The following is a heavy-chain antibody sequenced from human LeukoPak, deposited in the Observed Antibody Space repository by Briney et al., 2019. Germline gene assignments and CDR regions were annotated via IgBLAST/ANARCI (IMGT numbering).Heavy chain of an antibody. J-gene: IGHJ6*02. D-gene: IGHD6-13*01. CDR2: ISGSGGST. Sequence: GGSLRLSCAASGFTFSSYAMSWVRQAPGKGLEWVSAISGSGGSTYYADSVKGRFTISRDNSKNTPYLQMNSLRAEDTAVYYCAKRGIGRSNYYYYYGMDVWGQGTTVTVSS. V-gene: IGHV3-23*01. CDR1: GFTFSSYA. CDR3: AKRGIGRSNYYYYYGMDV.